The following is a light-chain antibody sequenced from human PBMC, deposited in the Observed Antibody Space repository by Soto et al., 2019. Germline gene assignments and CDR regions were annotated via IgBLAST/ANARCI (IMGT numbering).Light chain of an antibody. CDR1: SSNIGNNY. CDR3: GTWDSSLSAVV. CDR2: DNN. Sequence: QPPSVSAAPGQKVTISCSGSSSNIGNNYVSWYQQLPRTAPKLLICDNNKRPSGIPDRFSGSKSGTSATLGITGLQTGDEADYYCGTWDSSLSAVVFGGGTKLTVL. V-gene: IGLV1-51*01. J-gene: IGLJ2*01.